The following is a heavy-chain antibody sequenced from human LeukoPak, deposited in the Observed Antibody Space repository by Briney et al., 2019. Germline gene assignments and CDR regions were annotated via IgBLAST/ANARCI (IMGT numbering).Heavy chain of an antibody. V-gene: IGHV3-7*01. J-gene: IGHJ3*02. Sequence: SGGSLRLSCAASGFSFSSYWMSWVRQAPGKGLEWVASIKQDGSEKYYVDSVKGRFTISRDNAKSSLYLQMNSLRAEDTAVYYCARVATDAFDIWGQGTMVTVSS. CDR3: ARVATDAFDI. CDR2: IKQDGSEK. CDR1: GFSFSSYW.